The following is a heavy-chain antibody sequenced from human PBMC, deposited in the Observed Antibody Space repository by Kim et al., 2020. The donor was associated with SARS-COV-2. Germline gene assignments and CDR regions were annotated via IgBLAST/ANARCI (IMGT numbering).Heavy chain of an antibody. J-gene: IGHJ4*01. CDR2: IYYSGST. CDR1: GGSISSYY. V-gene: IGHV4-59*08. D-gene: IGHD3-9*01. Sequence: SETLSLTCTVSGGSISSYYWSWIRQPPGKGLEWIGYIYYSGSTNYNPSLKSRVTISVDTSKNQFSLKLSSVTAADTAVYYCARPPGLRYFDWLFEFDYWG. CDR3: ARPPGLRYFDWLFEFDY.